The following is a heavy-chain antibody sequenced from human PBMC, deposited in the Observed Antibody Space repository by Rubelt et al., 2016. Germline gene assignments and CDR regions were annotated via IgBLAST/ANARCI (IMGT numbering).Heavy chain of an antibody. J-gene: IGHJ4*02. D-gene: IGHD6-19*01. CDR3: ASLKGPYSSGWYRDY. Sequence: GASVKVSCKASGYTFTGYYMHWVRQAPGQGLEWMGWINPNSGGTNYAQKFQGRVTMTRDTSISTAYMELSRLRSDDTAVDYCASLKGPYSSGWYRDYWGQGTLVTVSS. CDR2: INPNSGGT. V-gene: IGHV1-2*02. CDR1: GYTFTGYY.